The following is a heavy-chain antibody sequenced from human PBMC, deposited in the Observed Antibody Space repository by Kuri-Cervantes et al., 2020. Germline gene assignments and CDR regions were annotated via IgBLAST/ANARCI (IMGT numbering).Heavy chain of an antibody. J-gene: IGHJ5*02. Sequence: LSLTCAASGFTSSSYEMNWVRQAPGKGLEWLSYISSDGSAKYYADSVKGRFTISRDNARNSLYLQMNSLRDEDTAVYYCVGGAYSYGYSVSWGQGTLVTVSS. CDR3: VGGAYSYGYSVS. CDR2: ISSDGSAK. V-gene: IGHV3-48*03. CDR1: GFTSSSYE. D-gene: IGHD5-18*01.